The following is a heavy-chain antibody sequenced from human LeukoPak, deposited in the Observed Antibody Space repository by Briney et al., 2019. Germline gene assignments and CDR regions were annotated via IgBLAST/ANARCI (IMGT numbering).Heavy chain of an antibody. J-gene: IGHJ4*02. D-gene: IGHD6-19*01. CDR1: GGTFSSYA. V-gene: IGHV1-69*04. CDR3: ASDRYGIAVAGTIDY. Sequence: ASVKVSCKASGGTFSSYAISWVRQAPGQGLEWMGRIIPILGIANYAQKFQGRVTITADKSTSTAYMELSSLRTEDTAVYYCASDRYGIAVAGTIDYWGQGTLVTVSS. CDR2: IIPILGIA.